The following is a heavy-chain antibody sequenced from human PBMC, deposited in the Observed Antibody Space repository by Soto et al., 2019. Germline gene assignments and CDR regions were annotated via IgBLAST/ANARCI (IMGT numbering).Heavy chain of an antibody. CDR2: IDPSDSYI. CDR3: ARGREGKRYGRGG. CDR1: GYDFTNYW. J-gene: IGHJ6*02. D-gene: IGHD3-10*01. V-gene: IGHV5-10-1*01. Sequence: GESLKISCTGYGYDFTNYWINWVRQLPGKGLEWMGRIDPSDSYISYSPSFEGHVTISVDKYINTAYLQWSDLKASDSGKYFCARGREGKRYGRGGWRQRTTVTVSS.